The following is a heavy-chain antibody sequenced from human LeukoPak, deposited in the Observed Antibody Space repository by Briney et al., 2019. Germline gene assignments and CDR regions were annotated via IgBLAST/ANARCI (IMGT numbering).Heavy chain of an antibody. J-gene: IGHJ3*02. V-gene: IGHV3-23*01. D-gene: IGHD6-13*01. CDR3: AKESSSSWYVDAFDI. CDR2: ISGSGGTT. CDR1: GFTFTSYA. Sequence: GGSLRLSCAASGFTFTSYAMSWVRQAPGKGLEWVSTISGSGGTTYYADSVKGRFTISRDNSKNTLYLQMNSLRAEDTAVYYCAKESSSSWYVDAFDIWGQGTMVTVSS.